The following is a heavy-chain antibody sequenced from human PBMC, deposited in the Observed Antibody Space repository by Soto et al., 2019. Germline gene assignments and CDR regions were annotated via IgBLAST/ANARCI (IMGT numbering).Heavy chain of an antibody. V-gene: IGHV3-13*01. CDR1: GFTFSSYD. J-gene: IGHJ4*02. Sequence: EVQLVESGGGLVQPGGSLRLSCAASGFTFSSYDMHWVRQATGKGLEWVSAIGSAGDTYYPGSVKGRFTISRENAKNSLYLQMNSLRAGDTSVYYCGGGGTSNYVGAFDYWGQGTLVTVSS. D-gene: IGHD4-4*01. CDR3: GGGGTSNYVGAFDY. CDR2: IGSAGDT.